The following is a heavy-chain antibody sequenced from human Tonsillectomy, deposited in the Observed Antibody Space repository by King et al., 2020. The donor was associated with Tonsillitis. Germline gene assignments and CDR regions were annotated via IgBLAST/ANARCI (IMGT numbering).Heavy chain of an antibody. CDR1: GFSLSTSGMC. Sequence: VTLKESGPALVKPTQTLTLTCTFSGFSLSTSGMCVSWIRQPPGKALEWLALIDWDDDKYYSTSLETRLTISKDTSKNQVVLTMTNMDPVDTATYYCARRKSERSHEGAFDIWGQGTMVTVSS. CDR3: ARRKSERSHEGAFDI. J-gene: IGHJ3*02. CDR2: IDWDDDK. V-gene: IGHV2-70*13.